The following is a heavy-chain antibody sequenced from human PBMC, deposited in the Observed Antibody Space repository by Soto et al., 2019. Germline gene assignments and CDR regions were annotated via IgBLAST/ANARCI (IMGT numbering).Heavy chain of an antibody. J-gene: IGHJ4*02. Sequence: VQLVESGGGLVQPGQSLRLSCTASGFTFGDYAMSWVRQAPGKGLEWVGFIRSKAYGGTTEYAASVKGRFTISRDDSKSIAYLQMNSLKTEDTAVYYCTRLKRFWSGYYGYFDYWGQGTLVTVSS. CDR3: TRLKRFWSGYYGYFDY. CDR1: GFTFGDYA. CDR2: IRSKAYGGTT. V-gene: IGHV3-49*04. D-gene: IGHD3-3*01.